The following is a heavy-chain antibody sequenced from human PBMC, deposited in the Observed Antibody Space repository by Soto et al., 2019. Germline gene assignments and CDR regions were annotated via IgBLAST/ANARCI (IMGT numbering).Heavy chain of an antibody. CDR3: ARTSYDSSGTAADP. D-gene: IGHD3-22*01. CDR1: GASITSGNNY. Sequence: QVQLQESGPGLVKLSQTLSLTCTVSGASITSGNNYWGWIGHHPGKALEWIGYIYYRGSPYYNPSLKSRVTISVDTSKNQSSLKLSSVTAADTAVYYCARTSYDSSGTAADPWGQGTLVTVSS. J-gene: IGHJ5*02. CDR2: IYYRGSP. V-gene: IGHV4-31*03.